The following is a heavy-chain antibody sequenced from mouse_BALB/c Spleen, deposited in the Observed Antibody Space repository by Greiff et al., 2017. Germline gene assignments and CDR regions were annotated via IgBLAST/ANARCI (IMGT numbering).Heavy chain of an antibody. J-gene: IGHJ4*01. CDR3: ARDGYRYAMDY. D-gene: IGHD1-2*01. Sequence: EVQVVESGGGLVKPGGSLKLSCAASGFTFSSYAMSWVRQSPEKRLEWVAEISSGGSYTYYPDTVTGRFTISRDNAKNTLYLEMSSLRSEDTAMYYCARDGYRYAMDYWGQGTSVTVSS. CDR1: GFTFSSYA. V-gene: IGHV5-9-4*01. CDR2: ISSGGSYT.